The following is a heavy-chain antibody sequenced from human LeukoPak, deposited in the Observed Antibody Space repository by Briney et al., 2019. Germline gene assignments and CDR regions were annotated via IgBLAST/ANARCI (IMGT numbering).Heavy chain of an antibody. CDR1: GDSISSSNW. J-gene: IGHJ4*02. Sequence: SGTLSLTCVVSGDSISSSNWWSWVRQPPGKGLEWIGEIYYSGSINYNPSLKSRVTISVDKSKNQFSLKLNSVTAADTAVYYCAKVTYDSSSYYFLYWGQGTLVTVSS. CDR2: IYYSGSI. D-gene: IGHD3-22*01. V-gene: IGHV4-4*02. CDR3: AKVTYDSSSYYFLY.